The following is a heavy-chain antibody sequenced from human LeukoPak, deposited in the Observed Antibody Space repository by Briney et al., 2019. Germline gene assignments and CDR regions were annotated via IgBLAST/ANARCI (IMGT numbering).Heavy chain of an antibody. V-gene: IGHV3-21*01. CDR3: ARDLKETYDFWSGYYTPHFDY. Sequence: GGSLRLSCAASGFTFSSYSMNWVRQAPGKGLEWVSSISSSSSYIYYADSVKGRFTISRDNAKNSLYLQMNSLRAEDTAVYYCARDLKETYDFWSGYYTPHFDYWGQGTLVTVSS. D-gene: IGHD3-3*01. J-gene: IGHJ4*02. CDR2: ISSSSSYI. CDR1: GFTFSSYS.